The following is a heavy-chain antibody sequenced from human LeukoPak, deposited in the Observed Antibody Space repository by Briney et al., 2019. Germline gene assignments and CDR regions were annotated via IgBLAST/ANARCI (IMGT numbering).Heavy chain of an antibody. J-gene: IGHJ4*02. Sequence: HPGGSLRLSCAASGFTFSSYAMSWVRQAPGKGLEWVSAISGSGGSTYYADSVKGRFTISRDNSKNTLYLQMNSLRAEDTAVYYCAKDRPKYYYDSIIGSDYFDYWGQGTLVTVSS. V-gene: IGHV3-23*01. CDR3: AKDRPKYYYDSIIGSDYFDY. CDR2: ISGSGGST. D-gene: IGHD3-22*01. CDR1: GFTFSSYA.